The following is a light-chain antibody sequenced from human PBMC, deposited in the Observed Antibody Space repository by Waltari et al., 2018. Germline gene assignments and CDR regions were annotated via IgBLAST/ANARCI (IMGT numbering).Light chain of an antibody. CDR3: QQYGAARYT. V-gene: IGKV3-20*01. CDR2: GAS. Sequence: EIVLTQSPGTLSVSPGDSATLSCRTSQSVDSFYISWYQQNPGQAPRLIILGASSRATGVPDRFSGSGSGTHFTLTISRLEPEDFAVYYCQQYGAARYTFGPGTRLDLK. CDR1: QSVDSFY. J-gene: IGKJ3*01.